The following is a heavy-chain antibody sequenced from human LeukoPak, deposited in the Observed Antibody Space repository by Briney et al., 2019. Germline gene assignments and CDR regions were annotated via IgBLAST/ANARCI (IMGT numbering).Heavy chain of an antibody. D-gene: IGHD3-10*01. J-gene: IGHJ5*02. CDR1: GYTFTGYC. V-gene: IGHV1-2*02. Sequence: GASVKVSCKASGYTFTGYCMHWVRQAPGQGLEWMGWINPNSGGINYAQKFQGRVTMTRDTSISTAYMELSRLRSDDTAVYYCARDLLLWFGELRYNWFDPWGQGTLVTVSS. CDR3: ARDLLLWFGELRYNWFDP. CDR2: INPNSGGI.